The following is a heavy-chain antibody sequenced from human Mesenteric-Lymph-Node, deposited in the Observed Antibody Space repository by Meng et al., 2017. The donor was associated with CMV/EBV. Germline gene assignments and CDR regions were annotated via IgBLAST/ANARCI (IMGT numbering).Heavy chain of an antibody. V-gene: IGHV3-48*04. CDR3: ARDDDYSNPLSWHYYYGMDV. CDR2: ISSSSSTI. J-gene: IGHJ6*02. CDR1: GFTFSSYS. Sequence: GESLKISCAASGFTFSSYSMNWVRQAPGKGLEWVSYISSSSSTIYYADSVKGRFTISRDNAKNSLYLQMNSLRAEDTAVYYCARDDDYSNPLSWHYYYGMDVWGQGTTVTVSS. D-gene: IGHD4-11*01.